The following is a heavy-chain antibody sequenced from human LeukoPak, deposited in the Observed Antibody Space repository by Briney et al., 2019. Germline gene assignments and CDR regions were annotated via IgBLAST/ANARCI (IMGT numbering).Heavy chain of an antibody. CDR2: IYPGDSDT. J-gene: IGHJ4*02. CDR1: GYKFTSYW. Sequence: GESLKISCKSSGYKFTSYWPGWVRQMPGKGLDWMGIIYPGDSDTRYSPSFQGQVTISADKSISTAYLQWSSLKASDTAMYYCARALRYFDWLEDWGQGTLVTVSS. V-gene: IGHV5-51*01. CDR3: ARALRYFDWLED. D-gene: IGHD3-9*01.